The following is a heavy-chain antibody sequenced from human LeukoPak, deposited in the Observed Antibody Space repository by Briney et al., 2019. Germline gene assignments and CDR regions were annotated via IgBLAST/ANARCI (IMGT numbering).Heavy chain of an antibody. D-gene: IGHD3-10*01. J-gene: IGHJ6*02. CDR1: GFTFTSSA. CDR3: AATVGMVRGPSGMDV. Sequence: TSVKVSCKASGFTFTSSAMRWVRQARGQRLEWIEWIVVGSGNTNYAQKFQERVTITRDMSASTAYMELSSLRSEDTAVYYCAATVGMVRGPSGMDVWGQGTTVTVSS. V-gene: IGHV1-58*02. CDR2: IVVGSGNT.